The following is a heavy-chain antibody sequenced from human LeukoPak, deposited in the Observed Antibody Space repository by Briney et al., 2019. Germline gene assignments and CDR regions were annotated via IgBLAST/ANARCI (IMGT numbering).Heavy chain of an antibody. D-gene: IGHD3-16*01. Sequence: SETLSLTCAVYGVSFSGYYWSWIRQPPGKGLEWIGEINHSGSTNYNPSLKSRVTISVDTSKNQFSLKLSSVTAADTAVYYCARDMMVAFDIWGQGTMVTVSS. CDR2: INHSGST. V-gene: IGHV4-34*01. CDR3: ARDMMVAFDI. J-gene: IGHJ3*02. CDR1: GVSFSGYY.